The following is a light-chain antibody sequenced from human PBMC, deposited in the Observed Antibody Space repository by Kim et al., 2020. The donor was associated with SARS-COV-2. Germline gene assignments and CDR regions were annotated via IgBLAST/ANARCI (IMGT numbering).Light chain of an antibody. CDR1: QSISSY. V-gene: IGKV1-39*01. CDR2: AAS. Sequence: DIQMTQSPSSLSASVGDRVTITCRASQSISSYLNWYQQKPGKAPKLLIYAASSLQSGVPSRFSGSGSGTEFTLTISSLQPDDFATYYCQQHNTYWTFGQGTKVDIK. J-gene: IGKJ1*01. CDR3: QQHNTYWT.